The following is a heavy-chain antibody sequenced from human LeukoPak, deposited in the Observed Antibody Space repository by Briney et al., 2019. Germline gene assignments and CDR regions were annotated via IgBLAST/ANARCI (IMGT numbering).Heavy chain of an antibody. V-gene: IGHV6-1*01. Sequence: SQTLSLTCAISGDSVSSNSDAWNWIRQSPSRGLEWLGRTYYRSKWYNDYAVSVKSRITINPDTSKNQFSLQLNSVTPEDTAVYYCARDTEGYCSGGSCYSGYYFDYWGQGTLVTVSS. CDR3: ARDTEGYCSGGSCYSGYYFDY. D-gene: IGHD2-15*01. J-gene: IGHJ4*02. CDR2: TYYRSKWYN. CDR1: GDSVSSNSDA.